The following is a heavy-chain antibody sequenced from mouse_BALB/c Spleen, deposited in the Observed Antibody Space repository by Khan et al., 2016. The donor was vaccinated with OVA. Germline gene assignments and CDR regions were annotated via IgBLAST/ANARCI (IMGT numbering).Heavy chain of an antibody. V-gene: IGHV3-2*02. D-gene: IGHD2-1*01. J-gene: IGHJ1*03. CDR1: GSSITSDYV. CDR3: ARDGNWYFDV. CDR2: IRYSGTT. Sequence: EVQLQESGPGLVKPSQSLDLTCTVSGSSITSDYVWNWIRQLPGSKLEWMGYIRYSGTTSYNPSFKSRITFTRDTSKNQFFLQLNSVTIADTATYYCARDGNWYFDVWRTGTTVTVSS.